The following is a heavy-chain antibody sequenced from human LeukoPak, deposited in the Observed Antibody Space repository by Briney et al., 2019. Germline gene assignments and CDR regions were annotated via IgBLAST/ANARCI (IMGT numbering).Heavy chain of an antibody. Sequence: PSVKVSCKASGYTFTGYYMHWVRQAPGQGLEWMGWINPNSGGTNYAQKFQGRVTMTRDTSISTAYMELSRLRSDDTAVYYCARKILNYYDSSGQDYYYYYGMDVWGQGTTVTVSS. CDR3: ARKILNYYDSSGQDYYYYYGMDV. D-gene: IGHD3-22*01. V-gene: IGHV1-2*02. CDR1: GYTFTGYY. CDR2: INPNSGGT. J-gene: IGHJ6*02.